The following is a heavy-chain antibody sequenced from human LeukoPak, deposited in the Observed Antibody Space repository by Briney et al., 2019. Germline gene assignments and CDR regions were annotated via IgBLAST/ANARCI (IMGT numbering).Heavy chain of an antibody. CDR1: GYTFTGYY. D-gene: IGHD2-2*03. V-gene: IGHV1-2*02. CDR3: ARVDIVVVPAAISSFTGGMDV. Sequence: GASVKVSCKASGYTFTGYYMHWVRQAPGQGLEWMGWINPISGGTNYVQKFQGRVTMSRDTSISTAYMELSRLRSDDTAVYYCARVDIVVVPAAISSFTGGMDVWGQGTTVTVSS. J-gene: IGHJ6*02. CDR2: INPISGGT.